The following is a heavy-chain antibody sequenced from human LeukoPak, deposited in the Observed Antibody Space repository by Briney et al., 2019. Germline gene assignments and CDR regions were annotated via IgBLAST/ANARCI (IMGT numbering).Heavy chain of an antibody. Sequence: TETLSLTCTVSGGYISSSSYYWDWIRQPSGRGPEWIGSIYYSGSTYYNPSLKSRVTIFLDTSKNQFSLKLASVTAADTAVYYCARRRYYDSTGYLDWGQGTLVTVSS. CDR3: ARRRYYDSTGYLD. CDR1: GGYISSSSYY. D-gene: IGHD3-22*01. CDR2: IYYSGST. V-gene: IGHV4-39*01. J-gene: IGHJ1*01.